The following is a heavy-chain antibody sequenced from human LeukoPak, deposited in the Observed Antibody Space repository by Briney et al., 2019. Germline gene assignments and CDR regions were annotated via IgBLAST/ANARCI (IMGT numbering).Heavy chain of an antibody. CDR1: GGSISSYY. CDR3: ARTTVVKVLDY. D-gene: IGHD4-23*01. CDR2: IYYSGST. Sequence: SETLSLTCTVSGGSISSYYWSWIRQPPGKGLEWIGYIYYSGSTNYNPSLKSRVTISVDTSKNQFSLKLSSVTAADTAVYYCARTTVVKVLDYWGQGTLVTVSS. J-gene: IGHJ4*02. V-gene: IGHV4-59*08.